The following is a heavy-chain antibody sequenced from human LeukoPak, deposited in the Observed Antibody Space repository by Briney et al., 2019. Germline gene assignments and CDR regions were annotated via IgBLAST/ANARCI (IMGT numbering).Heavy chain of an antibody. CDR1: GGSISSYY. J-gene: IGHJ4*02. CDR3: ARDIYDSGSLFDY. CDR2: IYYSGST. V-gene: IGHV4-59*01. Sequence: SETLSLTCTVSGGSISSYYWSWIRQPPGKGLEWIGYIYYSGSTNYNPSLKSRVTISVDTSKNQFSLKLSSVTAADTAVYYCARDIYDSGSLFDYWGQGTLVTVSS. D-gene: IGHD3-10*01.